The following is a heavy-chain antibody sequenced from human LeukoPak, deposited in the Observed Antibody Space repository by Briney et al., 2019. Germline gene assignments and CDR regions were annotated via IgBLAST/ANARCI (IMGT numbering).Heavy chain of an antibody. CDR3: ARSRDRGYCSGGSCYSMLNY. V-gene: IGHV4-4*07. Sequence: SETLSLTCTVSGGSINSYWSWIRQPAGKGLEWIGRISGSGTITYNPALQSRLSISIDTSKNQFSLKLSSVTAADTAVYYCARSRDRGYCSGGSCYSMLNYWGQGTLVTVSS. CDR1: GGSINSY. J-gene: IGHJ4*02. D-gene: IGHD2-15*01. CDR2: ISGSGTI.